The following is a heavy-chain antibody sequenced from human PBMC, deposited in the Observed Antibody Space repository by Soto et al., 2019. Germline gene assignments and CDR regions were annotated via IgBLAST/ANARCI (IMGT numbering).Heavy chain of an antibody. D-gene: IGHD2-2*02. J-gene: IGHJ3*02. V-gene: IGHV3-48*03. CDR2: ISPSGTI. CDR3: ARGGYCVSTTCYSFNAFDI. CDR1: GFTFSSYE. Sequence: PGGSLRLSCAAPGFTFSSYEMNWVRQAPGKGLEWISYISPSGTIYYADSVRGRFTISRDNAKNSLYLQMDSLRAEDSTVYYCARGGYCVSTTCYSFNAFDIWGQGTVVTVSS.